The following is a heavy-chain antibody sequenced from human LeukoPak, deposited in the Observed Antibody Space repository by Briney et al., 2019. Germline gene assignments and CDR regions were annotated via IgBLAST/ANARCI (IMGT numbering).Heavy chain of an antibody. CDR1: GASITSYY. CDR2: IYYSGST. D-gene: IGHD2-15*01. J-gene: IGHJ1*01. V-gene: IGHV4-59*06. CDR3: ALGYCGGGSCYAREYFQH. Sequence: PSETLSLTCTVSGASITSYYWTWIRQPPGKGLEWIGYIYYSGSTYYNPSLKSRVTISVDTSKNQFSLRLSSVTAADTAVYYCALGYCGGGSCYAREYFQHWGQGTLVTVSS.